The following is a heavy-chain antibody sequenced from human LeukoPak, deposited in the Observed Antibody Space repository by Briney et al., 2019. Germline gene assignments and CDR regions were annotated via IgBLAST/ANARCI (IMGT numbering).Heavy chain of an antibody. V-gene: IGHV1-2*02. CDR1: GYIFTGYY. Sequence: GASVKVSCKASGYIFTGYYMHWVRQAPGQGLEWMGWINSNSGDTKYAQRFQGRVTMTRDTSISAAYMDLHSLRSDDTAVYFCARDKSLADPYFFDYWGQGTLVTVSS. J-gene: IGHJ4*02. CDR2: INSNSGDT. CDR3: ARDKSLADPYFFDY.